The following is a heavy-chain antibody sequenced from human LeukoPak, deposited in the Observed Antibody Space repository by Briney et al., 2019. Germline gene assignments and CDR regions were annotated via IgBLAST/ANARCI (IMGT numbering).Heavy chain of an antibody. V-gene: IGHV3-15*01. Sequence: NPGGSLRLSCAASGFTVSSNYMSWVRQAPGKGLEWVGRIKSKTDGGTTEYAAPVKGRFTISRDDSKNTLYLQMNSLKTEDTAVYYCTTAPAAYTFDYWGQGTLVTVSS. D-gene: IGHD2-2*01. J-gene: IGHJ4*02. CDR3: TTAPAAYTFDY. CDR1: GFTVSSNY. CDR2: IKSKTDGGTT.